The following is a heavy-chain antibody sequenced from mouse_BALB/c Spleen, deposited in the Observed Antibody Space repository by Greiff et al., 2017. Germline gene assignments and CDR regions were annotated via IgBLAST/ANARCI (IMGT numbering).Heavy chain of an antibody. Sequence: QVHVKQSGAELVRPGVSVKISCKGSGYTFTDYAMHWVKQSHAKSLEWIGVISTYYGDASYNQKFKGKATMTVDKSSSTAYMELARLTSEDSAIYYCARVNDYEEFAYWGQGTLVTVSA. D-gene: IGHD2-4*01. CDR2: ISTYYGDA. CDR3: ARVNDYEEFAY. V-gene: IGHV1S137*01. J-gene: IGHJ3*01. CDR1: GYTFTDYA.